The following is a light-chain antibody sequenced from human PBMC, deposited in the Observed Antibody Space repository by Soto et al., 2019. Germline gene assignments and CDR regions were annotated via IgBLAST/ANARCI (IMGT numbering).Light chain of an antibody. CDR2: VAS. V-gene: IGKV1-27*01. CDR3: QKYNRAPCT. J-gene: IGKJ1*01. CDR1: QGIGKY. Sequence: DVQMTQSPSSLSASVGDRVTITCRASQGIGKYLALYQLKPGRVPKLLIYVASTLQSGVPARFSGSGSGTHFTLPISSLQPEDDATYYCQKYNRAPCTFGQGTRVDIK.